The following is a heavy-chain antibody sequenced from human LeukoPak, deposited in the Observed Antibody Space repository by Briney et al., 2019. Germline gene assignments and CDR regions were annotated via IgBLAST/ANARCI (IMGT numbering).Heavy chain of an antibody. J-gene: IGHJ4*02. Sequence: GASVKVSCKASASTFSTYAIHWVRQAPGQGLEWMGWISTGNGNTRYSQAFQDRFTITRDTSASTVYMELRGLRSEDRAVYYCARVVKYSSGPLTDLLPYYFDSWGQGTLVTVSS. CDR1: ASTFSTYA. V-gene: IGHV1-3*03. D-gene: IGHD6-19*01. CDR2: ISTGNGNT. CDR3: ARVVKYSSGPLTDLLPYYFDS.